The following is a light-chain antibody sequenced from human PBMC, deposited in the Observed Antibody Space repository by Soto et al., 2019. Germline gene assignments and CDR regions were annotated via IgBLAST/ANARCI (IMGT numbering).Light chain of an antibody. J-gene: IGKJ1*01. V-gene: IGKV3-20*01. CDR2: GAS. CDR3: HQYGGSTRT. CDR1: QSVSSSY. Sequence: EIVLTQSPGTLSLSPGERATLSCRASQSVSSSYLAWYHQKPGQAPRLLIYGASSRATGIPDRFSGSGSGTDFALSIGRLEADYLAVYYYHQYGGSTRTFGQGTEGDIK.